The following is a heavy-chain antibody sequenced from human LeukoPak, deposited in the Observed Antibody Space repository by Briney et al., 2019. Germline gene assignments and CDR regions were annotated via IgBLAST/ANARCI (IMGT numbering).Heavy chain of an antibody. D-gene: IGHD6-19*01. Sequence: SETLSLTCAVYGGSFSGYYWSWIRQPPGKGLEWIGEINHSGSTNYNPSLKSRVTISVDTSKNQFSLKLSSVTAADTAVYYWARGSSGWYDFHYWGQGTLVTVSS. CDR1: GGSFSGYY. CDR3: ARGSSGWYDFHY. J-gene: IGHJ4*02. V-gene: IGHV4-34*01. CDR2: INHSGST.